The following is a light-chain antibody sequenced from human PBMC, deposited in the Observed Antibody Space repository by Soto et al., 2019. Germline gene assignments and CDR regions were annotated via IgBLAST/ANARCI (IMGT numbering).Light chain of an antibody. Sequence: QSVLTQPPSVSGAPGQRVTISCTGSSSNIGTGYDVHWYQQLPGTAPKLLMYGNSDRPSGVPDRFSGSKSGTSASLAITGLQAEDDADYYCQSYDSSVNGVVFGGGTKVTVL. V-gene: IGLV1-40*01. CDR1: SSNIGTGYD. CDR3: QSYDSSVNGVV. J-gene: IGLJ2*01. CDR2: GNS.